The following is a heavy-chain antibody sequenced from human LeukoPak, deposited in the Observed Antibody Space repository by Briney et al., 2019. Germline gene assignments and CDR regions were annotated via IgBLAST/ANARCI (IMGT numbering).Heavy chain of an antibody. CDR2: INPNSGGT. Sequence: ASVKVSCKASGYTFTGYYMHWVRQAPGQGLEWMGWINPNSGGTNYAQKFQGRVTMTRDTSISTAYMELSRLRSDDTAVYYCARVYENDYGAIRWSDPWGQGTLVTVSS. CDR3: ARVYENDYGAIRWSDP. CDR1: GYTFTGYY. D-gene: IGHD4/OR15-4a*01. V-gene: IGHV1-2*02. J-gene: IGHJ5*02.